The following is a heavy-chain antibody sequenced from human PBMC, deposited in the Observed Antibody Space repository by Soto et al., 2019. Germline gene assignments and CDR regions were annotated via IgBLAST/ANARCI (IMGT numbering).Heavy chain of an antibody. CDR3: ARKYDFWSGYYTGWFDP. CDR2: INHSGST. D-gene: IGHD3-3*01. V-gene: IGHV4-34*01. Sequence: SETLSLTCAVYGGSFSGYYWSWIRQPPGKGLEWIGEINHSGSTNYNPSLKSRVTISVDTSKNQFSLKLSSVTAADTAVYYCARKYDFWSGYYTGWFDPWGQGTLVTVSS. J-gene: IGHJ5*02. CDR1: GGSFSGYY.